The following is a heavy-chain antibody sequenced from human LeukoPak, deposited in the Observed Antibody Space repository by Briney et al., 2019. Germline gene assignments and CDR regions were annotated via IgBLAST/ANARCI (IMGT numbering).Heavy chain of an antibody. CDR1: GYTFTSYG. V-gene: IGHV1-18*01. J-gene: IGHJ3*02. Sequence: ASVKVSCKASGYTFTSYGISWVRQAPGQGLEWMGWISAYNGNTNYAQKLQGRVTMTTDTSTSTAYMELRSLRSDDTAVYYCAVGLRLLEWPNAFDIWGQGTMVTVSS. CDR2: ISAYNGNT. CDR3: AVGLRLLEWPNAFDI. D-gene: IGHD3-3*01.